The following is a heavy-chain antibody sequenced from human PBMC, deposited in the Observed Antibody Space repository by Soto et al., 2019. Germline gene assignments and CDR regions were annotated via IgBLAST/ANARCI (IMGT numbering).Heavy chain of an antibody. D-gene: IGHD1-26*01. V-gene: IGHV1-3*01. J-gene: IGHJ4*02. Sequence: ASVKVSCKASGYTFTNFAMHWVRQAPGQRLEWMGWINAGNGNTKYSQKFQGRFTISRDNAENTLYLQMNSLRAEDTAVYYCVRDDIGLGLDYWGLGTLVTVSS. CDR1: GYTFTNFA. CDR3: VRDDIGLGLDY. CDR2: INAGNGNT.